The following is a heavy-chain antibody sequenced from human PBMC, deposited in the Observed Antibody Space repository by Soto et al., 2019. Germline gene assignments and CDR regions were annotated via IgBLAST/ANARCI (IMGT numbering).Heavy chain of an antibody. Sequence: SETLSFTSAVSVGSFSCYYWSCFRQHPGKGLEWIGEINHSGSTNYHPPLKSRVTITVDTSKNQVSLKLSSVTAADTAVYYCARRGSGWYYFDYWGQGTLVTVSS. J-gene: IGHJ4*02. CDR1: VGSFSCYY. CDR2: INHSGST. V-gene: IGHV4-34*01. D-gene: IGHD6-19*01. CDR3: ARRGSGWYYFDY.